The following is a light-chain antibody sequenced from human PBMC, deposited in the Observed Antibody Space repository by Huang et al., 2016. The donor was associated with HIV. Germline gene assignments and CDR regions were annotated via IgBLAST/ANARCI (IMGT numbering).Light chain of an antibody. J-gene: IGKJ2*01. CDR1: QSVNTN. Sequence: VMMSQSPATLAVSPGERVTLSCGASQSVNTNLAWYQQKPGQPPRLLIYAASTRATGVPARFVCCGSGTEFTLTIDSLQSDDFAVYYCQQYNKWPPEYTFGQGTRLEIK. V-gene: IGKV3-15*01. CDR3: QQYNKWPPEYT. CDR2: AAS.